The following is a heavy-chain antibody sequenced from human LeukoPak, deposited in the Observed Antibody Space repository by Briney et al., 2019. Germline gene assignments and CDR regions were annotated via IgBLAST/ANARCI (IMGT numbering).Heavy chain of an antibody. V-gene: IGHV4-59*11. CDR2: IYDSGSA. D-gene: IGHD3-3*01. CDR1: GVSINSHY. CDR3: ARVLQNYYHMDV. Sequence: SVTLSLTCTVSGVSINSHYWSRIRQPPGKGLEWIGFIYDSGSANYKSSLESRVTMSIDTSKNQFSLKLNSVTAADTAVYYCARVLQNYYHMDVWGKGTTVTVSS. J-gene: IGHJ6*03.